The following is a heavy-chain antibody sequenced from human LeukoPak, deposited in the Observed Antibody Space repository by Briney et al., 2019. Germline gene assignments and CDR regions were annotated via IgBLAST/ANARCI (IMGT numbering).Heavy chain of an antibody. CDR3: ARTSIVLMVYATAFDI. J-gene: IGHJ3*02. V-gene: IGHV3-21*01. Sequence: GGSLRLSCAASGFTFSSYSMNWVRQAPGKGLEWASSISSSSSYIYYADSVKGRFTISRDNAKNSLYLQMNSLRAEDTAVYYCARTSIVLMVYATAFDIWGQGTMVTVSS. CDR1: GFTFSSYS. D-gene: IGHD2-8*01. CDR2: ISSSSSYI.